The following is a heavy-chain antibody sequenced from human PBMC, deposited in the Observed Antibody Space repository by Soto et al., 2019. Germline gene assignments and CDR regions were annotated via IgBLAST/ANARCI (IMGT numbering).Heavy chain of an antibody. CDR3: ARGCSNLQQLDNWFDP. CDR1: GGSFSGYY. V-gene: IGHV4-34*01. D-gene: IGHD6-13*01. J-gene: IGHJ5*02. CDR2: INHSGST. Sequence: QVQLQQWGAGLLKPSETLSLTCAVYGGSFSGYYWSWIRQPPGKGLEWIGEINHSGSTNYNPSLKSRVTISVDTSKNQFSLKLSSVTAADTAVYYCARGCSNLQQLDNWFDPWGQGTLVTVSS.